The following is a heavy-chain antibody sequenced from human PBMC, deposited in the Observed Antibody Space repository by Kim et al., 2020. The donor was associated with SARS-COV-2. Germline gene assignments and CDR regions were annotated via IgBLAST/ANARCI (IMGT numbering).Heavy chain of an antibody. V-gene: IGHV4-59*01. CDR3: ARDLGGSKGYYFDY. J-gene: IGHJ4*02. D-gene: IGHD1-26*01. Sequence: PSLKSRVPISVATSKNQFSLKLSSVTAADTAVYYCARDLGGSKGYYFDYWGQGTLVTVSS.